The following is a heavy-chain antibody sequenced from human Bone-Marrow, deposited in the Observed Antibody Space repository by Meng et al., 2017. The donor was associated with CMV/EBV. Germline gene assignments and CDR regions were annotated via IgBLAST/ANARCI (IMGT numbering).Heavy chain of an antibody. CDR1: GFSFDNYA. Sequence: GGSLRLSCAASGFSFDNYAMHWVRQAPGKGLEWVSGINWNSGSLGYADSVRGRFAISRDNARKSLYLQIDSLRPEDTALYYCAKDSGPHYDQLLRASNGLDFWGQGTTVTVSS. CDR2: INWNSGSL. J-gene: IGHJ6*02. CDR3: AKDSGPHYDQLLRASNGLDF. V-gene: IGHV3-9*01. D-gene: IGHD3-3*01.